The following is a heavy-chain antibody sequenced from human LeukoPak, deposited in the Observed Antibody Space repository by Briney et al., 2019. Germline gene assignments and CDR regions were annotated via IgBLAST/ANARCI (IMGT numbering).Heavy chain of an antibody. CDR1: GFTFSSYA. CDR3: AREEQQLSVTY. J-gene: IGHJ4*02. V-gene: IGHV3-23*01. CDR2: ISGSGGST. D-gene: IGHD6-13*01. Sequence: GGSLRLSCAASGFTFSSYAMSWVRQAPGKGLEWVSAISGSGGSTYYADSVKGRFTISRDNAKNSLYLQLNSLRAEDTAVYYCAREEQQLSVTYWGQGTLVTVSS.